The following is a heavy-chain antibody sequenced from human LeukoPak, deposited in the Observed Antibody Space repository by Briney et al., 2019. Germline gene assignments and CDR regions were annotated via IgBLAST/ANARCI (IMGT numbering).Heavy chain of an antibody. Sequence: SETLSLTCTVSGGSISGHYWSWIRQPPGKGLEWIGYIYYSGSTNFNPSLKSRVTISVDTSKNQSSLKLSSVTAADTAVYYCARHAAGYSNYWFDPWGQGTLVTVSS. CDR2: IYYSGST. CDR1: GGSISGHY. V-gene: IGHV4-59*08. D-gene: IGHD4-11*01. CDR3: ARHAAGYSNYWFDP. J-gene: IGHJ5*02.